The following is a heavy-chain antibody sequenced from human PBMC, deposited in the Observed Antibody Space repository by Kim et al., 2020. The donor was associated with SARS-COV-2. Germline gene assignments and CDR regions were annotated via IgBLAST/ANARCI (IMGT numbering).Heavy chain of an antibody. CDR2: IWYDGSNK. D-gene: IGHD2-2*01. Sequence: GGSLRLSCAASGFTFSSYGMHWVRQAPGKGLEWVAVIWYDGSNKYYADSVKGRFTISRDNSKNTLYLQMNSLRAEDTAVYYCARDHCSSTSCDFDYWGQGTLVTVSS. CDR1: GFTFSSYG. V-gene: IGHV3-33*01. CDR3: ARDHCSSTSCDFDY. J-gene: IGHJ4*02.